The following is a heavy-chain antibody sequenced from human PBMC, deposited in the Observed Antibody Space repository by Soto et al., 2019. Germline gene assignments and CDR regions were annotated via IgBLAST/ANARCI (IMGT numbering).Heavy chain of an antibody. CDR1: GFTFSSYA. D-gene: IGHD5-18*01. CDR2: ISGSGGST. CDR3: AKWSSGYSYGLYYYGMDV. Sequence: PGGSLRLSCAASGFTFSSYAMGWVRQAPGKGLEWVSAISGSGGSTYYADSVKGRFTISRDNSKNTLYLQMNSLRAEDTAVYYCAKWSSGYSYGLYYYGMDVWGQGTTVTVSS. J-gene: IGHJ6*02. V-gene: IGHV3-23*01.